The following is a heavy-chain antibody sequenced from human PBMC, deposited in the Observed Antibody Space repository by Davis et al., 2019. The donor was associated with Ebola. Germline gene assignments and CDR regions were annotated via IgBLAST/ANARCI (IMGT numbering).Heavy chain of an antibody. CDR1: GGSISSYY. Sequence: PSETLSLTCTVSGGSISSYYWSWIRQPPGKGLEWIGYIYYSGSTNYNPSLKSRVTISVDTSKNQFSLKLSSVTAADTAVYYCARLKRRGDYYDSSGYYSAAHDAFDIWGQGTMVTVSS. CDR3: ARLKRRGDYYDSSGYYSAAHDAFDI. J-gene: IGHJ3*02. D-gene: IGHD3-22*01. CDR2: IYYSGST. V-gene: IGHV4-59*08.